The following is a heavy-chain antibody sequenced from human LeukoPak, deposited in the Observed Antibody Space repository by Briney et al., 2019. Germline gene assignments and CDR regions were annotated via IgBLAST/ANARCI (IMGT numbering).Heavy chain of an antibody. Sequence: SETLSLTCIVSGGSISSISYYWGWIRQPPGKGLEWIGSVYYKGNTYYIPSLKSRVTMSIDTSKNQFSLKLNSVTAADTAIYYCARPSTVVTQYAFDIWGQGTMVTVSS. D-gene: IGHD4-23*01. CDR2: VYYKGNT. V-gene: IGHV4-39*07. CDR3: ARPSTVVTQYAFDI. J-gene: IGHJ3*02. CDR1: GGSISSISYY.